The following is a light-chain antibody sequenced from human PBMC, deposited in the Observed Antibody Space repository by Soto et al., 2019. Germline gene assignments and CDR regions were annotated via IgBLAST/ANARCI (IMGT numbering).Light chain of an antibody. Sequence: LTQPASGSGAPGRSITIFCTETSSDVGGYNYVSWYQQHPGKAPKLMIYEVSNRPSGVSNRFSGSRSGNTASLTISGLQAEDEADYYCSSYTDSSNYVFGTGNKVPVL. CDR2: EVS. J-gene: IGLJ1*01. V-gene: IGLV2-14*01. CDR1: SSDVGGYNY. CDR3: SSYTDSSNYV.